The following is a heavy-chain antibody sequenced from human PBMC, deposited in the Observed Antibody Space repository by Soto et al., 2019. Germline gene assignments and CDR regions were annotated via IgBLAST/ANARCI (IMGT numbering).Heavy chain of an antibody. Sequence: QVQLVQSGAEVKKPGSSVNISCKASGGTFSSYALSWVRQAPGQGLEWMGGIIPIIGTANYAQKFQGRVTITADECTRIAYEELSSLRSDDTAVYYCAGVPYYYDSSGYNPYFDYWGQGTLVTGSS. V-gene: IGHV1-69*01. D-gene: IGHD3-22*01. J-gene: IGHJ4*02. CDR2: IIPIIGTA. CDR3: AGVPYYYDSSGYNPYFDY. CDR1: GGTFSSYA.